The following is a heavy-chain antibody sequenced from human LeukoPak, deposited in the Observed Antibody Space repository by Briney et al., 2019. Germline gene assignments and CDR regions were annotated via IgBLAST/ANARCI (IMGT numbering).Heavy chain of an antibody. CDR3: ARDKQYLRGGGAIDY. V-gene: IGHV3-74*01. CDR2: INTDGSST. CDR1: GFTLSSYW. J-gene: IGHJ4*02. Sequence: GGSLRLSCAVSGFTLSSYWMHWVRQAPGKGLVWVSRINTDGSSTTYADSVEGRFTISRDNAKNTLYLQMNSLRAEDTAVYYCARDKQYLRGGGAIDYWGQGTLVTVSS. D-gene: IGHD3-16*01.